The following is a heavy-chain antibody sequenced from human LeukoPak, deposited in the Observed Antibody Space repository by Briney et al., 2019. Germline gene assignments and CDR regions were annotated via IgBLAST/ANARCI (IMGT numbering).Heavy chain of an antibody. D-gene: IGHD6-19*01. V-gene: IGHV4-59*01. CDR3: ARAEKAVTGTLDS. Sequence: SETLSLTCTVSGDSISNYYWSWIRQSPGKELEWIGYMYNRGSTVYNPSLKSRVTISTDTSKNQFSLRLTSVTAADTAVYYCARAEKAVTGTLDSWGQGTLITVSS. J-gene: IGHJ4*02. CDR1: GDSISNYY. CDR2: MYNRGST.